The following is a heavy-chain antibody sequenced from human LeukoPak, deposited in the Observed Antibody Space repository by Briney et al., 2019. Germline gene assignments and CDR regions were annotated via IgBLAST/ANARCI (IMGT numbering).Heavy chain of an antibody. D-gene: IGHD6-13*01. CDR2: IYPGDSDT. J-gene: IGHJ4*02. CDR1: GYSFTSYW. CDR3: ARHTSIAAAANLDY. Sequence: GESLQISCKGSGYSFTSYWIGWVRQMPGKGLEWMGIIYPGDSDTRYSPSFQGQVTISADKSISTAYLQWSNLKASDTAMYYCARHTSIAAAANLDYWGQGTLVTVSS. V-gene: IGHV5-51*01.